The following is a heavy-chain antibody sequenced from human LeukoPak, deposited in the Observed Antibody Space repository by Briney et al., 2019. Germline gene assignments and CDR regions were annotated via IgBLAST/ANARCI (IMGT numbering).Heavy chain of an antibody. V-gene: IGHV3-23*01. D-gene: IGHD2-2*01. J-gene: IGHJ5*02. Sequence: PGGSLRLSCAASGFTFSTYAMSWVRQAPGKGLEWVASISGSGDRTYYTDSGKGRFTISRDNSKNTLYLQMDSLRAEDTAVYNWDKDRSICSSSPSCDLDWLDPWGQGTLVTVSS. CDR2: ISGSGDRT. CDR3: DKDRSICSSSPSCDLDWLDP. CDR1: GFTFSTYA.